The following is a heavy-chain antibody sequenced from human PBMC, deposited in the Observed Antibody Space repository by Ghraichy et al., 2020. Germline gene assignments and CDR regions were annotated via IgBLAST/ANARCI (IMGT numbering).Heavy chain of an antibody. CDR3: ARVNWNYEGDWFDP. CDR2: IYYSGST. CDR1: GGSISTYY. J-gene: IGHJ5*02. V-gene: IGHV4-59*01. Sequence: SETLSLTCTVSGGSISTYYWSWIRQPPGKGLEWIGFIYYSGSTNYNPSLKSRVTISVDTSKNQFSLKLSSVTAADTAVYYCARVNWNYEGDWFDPWGQGTLVTVSS. D-gene: IGHD1-7*01.